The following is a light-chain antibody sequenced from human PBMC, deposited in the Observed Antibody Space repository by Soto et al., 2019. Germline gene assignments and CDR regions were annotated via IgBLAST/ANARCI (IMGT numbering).Light chain of an antibody. V-gene: IGKV3-20*01. Sequence: EIVLTQSPGTLSLSPGERATLSCRASQSVSSSYLAWYQQKPGQAPRLLIYGASSRATGIPDRLSGSGSGTDFTLIISRLEPEDFAVYYCQQYGSSPRTFGQGTKVEIK. CDR1: QSVSSSY. CDR3: QQYGSSPRT. CDR2: GAS. J-gene: IGKJ1*01.